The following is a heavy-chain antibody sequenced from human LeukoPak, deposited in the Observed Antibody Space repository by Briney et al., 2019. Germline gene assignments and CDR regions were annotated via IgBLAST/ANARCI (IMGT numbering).Heavy chain of an antibody. D-gene: IGHD3-22*01. CDR3: ARDSGASLWIHYYVPFYYDSSGYFDY. CDR1: GYTFTTYY. CDR2: INPGGGNT. J-gene: IGHJ4*02. V-gene: IGHV1-46*01. Sequence: ASVKVSCKASGYTFTTYYIHWVRQAPGQGLEWMGIINPGGGNTSYAQKFQGRVTMIKDTYTSTVNMELSSLRSEDPVLYYCARDSGASLWIHYYVPFYYDSSGYFDYWGQGTLVTVSS.